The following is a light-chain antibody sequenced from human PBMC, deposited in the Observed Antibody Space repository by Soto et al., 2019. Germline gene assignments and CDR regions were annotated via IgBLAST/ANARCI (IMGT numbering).Light chain of an antibody. CDR1: SSDVGGYNY. V-gene: IGLV2-14*01. CDR3: SSYTSSSTLV. J-gene: IGLJ3*02. CDR2: DVS. Sequence: QSALTQPASVSGSPGQSITISCTGTSSDVGGYNYVSWYQQHPGKAPKLMIYDVSNRPSGVSNRFSGSKSGNTASLTISGRHAEDEADYYCSSYTSSSTLVFGGGTKVTVL.